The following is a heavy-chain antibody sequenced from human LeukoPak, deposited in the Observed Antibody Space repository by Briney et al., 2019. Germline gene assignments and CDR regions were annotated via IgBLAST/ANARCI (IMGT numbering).Heavy chain of an antibody. CDR3: ARDLYHFWSGYSNYYYYMDV. J-gene: IGHJ6*03. Sequence: KPGGSLRLSCAASGFTFSDYYMSWIRQAPGKGLEWVSYISSSGSTIYYADSVKGRFTISRDNAKNSLYLQMNSLRAEDTAVYYCARDLYHFWSGYSNYYYYMDVWGKGTTVTVSS. V-gene: IGHV3-11*04. D-gene: IGHD3-3*01. CDR2: ISSSGSTI. CDR1: GFTFSDYY.